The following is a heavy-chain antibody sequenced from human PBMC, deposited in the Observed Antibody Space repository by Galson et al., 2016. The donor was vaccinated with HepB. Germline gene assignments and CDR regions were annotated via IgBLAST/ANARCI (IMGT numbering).Heavy chain of an antibody. CDR2: IYYVGNT. CDR3: ARHERLLSWFDP. CDR1: GGSISSNSYY. D-gene: IGHD5-12*01. V-gene: IGHV4-39*01. J-gene: IGHJ5*02. Sequence: ETLSLTCTVSGGSISSNSYYWGWIRQPPGKGLEWIGSIYYVGNTYYNPSLKSRVILSIDTSNNRVSLKLRSVTAADTAVYYCARHERLLSWFDPWGQGSLVTVSS.